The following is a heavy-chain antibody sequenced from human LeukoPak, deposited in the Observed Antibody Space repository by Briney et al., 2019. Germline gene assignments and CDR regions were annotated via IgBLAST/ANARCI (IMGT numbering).Heavy chain of an antibody. V-gene: IGHV3-9*01. D-gene: IGHD3-3*01. Sequence: PGGSLRLSCAASGFTFDDYAMHWVRQAPGKGLEWVSGISWNSGSIGYADSVKGRFTISRDNAKNSLYLQMNSLRAEDTAVYYCAREPYYDFWSGYYRGFDYWGQXTLVTVSS. CDR1: GFTFDDYA. CDR2: ISWNSGSI. J-gene: IGHJ4*02. CDR3: AREPYYDFWSGYYRGFDY.